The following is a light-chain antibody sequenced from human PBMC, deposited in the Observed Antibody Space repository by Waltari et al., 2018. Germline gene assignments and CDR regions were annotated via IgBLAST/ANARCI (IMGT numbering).Light chain of an antibody. CDR1: SSDIGGYNR. CDR3: DSYASSTTFYL. CDR2: EVS. J-gene: IGLJ1*01. Sequence: QAALTQPPSVSGSPGQSVTISCTGTSSDIGGYNRVYWYQQHPGKAPKLLIYEVSKRPSGLPDRFSVSNSDTTASLTISGLQADDEADYYCDSYASSTTFYLFGAGTRLTVL. V-gene: IGLV2-18*02.